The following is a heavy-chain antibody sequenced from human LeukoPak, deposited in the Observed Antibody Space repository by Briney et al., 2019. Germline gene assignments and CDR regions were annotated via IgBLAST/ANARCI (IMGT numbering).Heavy chain of an antibody. CDR2: ISWNSGSI. D-gene: IGHD4-17*01. V-gene: IGHV3-9*01. Sequence: GGSLSLSCAASGFTFSSSAMHWVRQAPGKGLEWVSGISWNSGSIGYADSVKGRFTISRDNAKNSLYLQMNSLRAEDTALYYCAKAAYGPYGDYVQGFQHWGQGTLVTVSS. J-gene: IGHJ1*01. CDR3: AKAAYGPYGDYVQGFQH. CDR1: GFTFSSSA.